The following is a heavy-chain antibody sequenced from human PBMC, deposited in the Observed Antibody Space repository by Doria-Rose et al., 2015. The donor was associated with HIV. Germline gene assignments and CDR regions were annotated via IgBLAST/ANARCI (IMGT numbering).Heavy chain of an antibody. CDR1: GVSLSSPGMG. D-gene: IGHD6-13*01. V-gene: IGHV2-26*01. CDR3: ARIKSSRWYHKYYFDF. CDR2: IFSDDER. Sequence: ESGPVLVKPTETLTLTCTVSGVSLSSPGMGVSWIRQPPGKALEWLANIFSDDERSYKTSLKSRLTISRGTSRSQMVLTMTAMDPVDTATYYCARIKSSRWYHKYYFDFWGQGTLVIVSA. J-gene: IGHJ4*02.